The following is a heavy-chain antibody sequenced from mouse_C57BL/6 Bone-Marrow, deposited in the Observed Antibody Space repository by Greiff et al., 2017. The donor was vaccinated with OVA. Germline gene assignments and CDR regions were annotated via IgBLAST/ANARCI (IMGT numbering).Heavy chain of an antibody. CDR2: IHPNSGST. CDR1: GYTFTSYW. D-gene: IGHD2-5*01. J-gene: IGHJ1*03. Sequence: VQLKQPGAELVKPGASVKLSCKTSGYTFTSYWMHWVKQRPGQGLEWIGMIHPNSGSTNYNEKFKSKATLTVDKSYSTAYMPLSSLTSEDSAVYYCARGCFYYSNYVVWYFDVWGTGTTFTVSS. V-gene: IGHV1-64*01. CDR3: ARGCFYYSNYVVWYFDV.